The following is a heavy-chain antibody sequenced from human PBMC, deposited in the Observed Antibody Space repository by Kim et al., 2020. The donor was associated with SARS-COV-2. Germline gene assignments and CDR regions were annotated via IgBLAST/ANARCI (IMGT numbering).Heavy chain of an antibody. V-gene: IGHV3-23*01. CDR3: AKDPGGYYDSSGLYTFDP. D-gene: IGHD3-22*01. CDR1: GFTFSSYA. CDR2: ISGSGGST. Sequence: GGSLRLSCAASGFTFSSYAMSWVRQAPGKGLEWVSAISGSGGSTYYADSVKGRFTISRDNSKNTLYLQMNSLRAEDTAVYYCAKDPGGYYDSSGLYTFDPWGQGTLVTVSS. J-gene: IGHJ5*02.